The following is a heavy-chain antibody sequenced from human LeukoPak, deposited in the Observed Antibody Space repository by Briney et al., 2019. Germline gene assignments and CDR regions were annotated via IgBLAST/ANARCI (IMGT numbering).Heavy chain of an antibody. V-gene: IGHV4-34*01. CDR1: GGSLSGYY. J-gene: IGHJ5*02. CDR3: AKSRIGWFDP. CDR2: INHSGST. D-gene: IGHD1-26*01. Sequence: SETLSLTCAAYGGSLSGYYWSWIRQPPGKGLEWIGEINHSGSTKYNPSLKSRVTISVDTSKNQFSLKLNAVTAADTAVYYCAKSRIGWFDPWGQGTLVTVSS.